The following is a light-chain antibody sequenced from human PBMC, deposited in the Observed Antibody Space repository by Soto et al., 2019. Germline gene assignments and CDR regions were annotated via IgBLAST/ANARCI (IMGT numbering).Light chain of an antibody. CDR2: QVT. CDR1: INDVGGYNY. J-gene: IGLJ1*01. Sequence: QPVLTQPPSASGSPGQSVTISCAGTINDVGGYNYVSWFQQHPGKVPQLMIYQVTKRPSGVPDRFSASKSDTTASLTISGLQAEDEGDYYCMSYAGGNRFVFGTGTKVTV. V-gene: IGLV2-8*01. CDR3: MSYAGGNRFV.